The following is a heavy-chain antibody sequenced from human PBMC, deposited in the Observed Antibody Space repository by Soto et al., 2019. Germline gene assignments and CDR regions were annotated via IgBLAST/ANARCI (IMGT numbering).Heavy chain of an antibody. CDR2: ISGSGGST. CDR1: GFTFSSYA. V-gene: IGHV3-23*01. J-gene: IGHJ3*02. Sequence: GGSLRLSCAASGFTFSSYAMSWVRQAPGKGLEWVSAISGSGGSTYYADSVKGRFTISRDNSKNTLYLQMNSLRAEDTAVYYCAKDPLGFWSGYVRGLDAFDIWGQGTMVTVSS. CDR3: AKDPLGFWSGYVRGLDAFDI. D-gene: IGHD3-3*01.